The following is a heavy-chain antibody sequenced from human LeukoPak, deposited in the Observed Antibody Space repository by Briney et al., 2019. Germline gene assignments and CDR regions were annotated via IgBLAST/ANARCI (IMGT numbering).Heavy chain of an antibody. D-gene: IGHD3-10*01. V-gene: IGHV1-2*02. CDR1: GYTFTGYY. CDR3: ARASGEYFDY. CDR2: INSNSGGT. J-gene: IGHJ4*02. Sequence: GASVKVSCKASGYTFTGYYIHWVRQAPGQGLEWVGWINSNSGGTNCAQNFQGRVTMTRDTSISTAYMELSRLRSDDTAVYYCARASGEYFDYWGQGTLVTVSS.